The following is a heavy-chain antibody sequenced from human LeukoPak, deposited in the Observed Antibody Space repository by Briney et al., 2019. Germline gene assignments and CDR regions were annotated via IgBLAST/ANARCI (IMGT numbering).Heavy chain of an antibody. CDR2: IKRDGSEK. CDR1: GFTFSNYW. V-gene: IGHV3-7*01. J-gene: IGHJ4*02. Sequence: PGGSLRLSCAASGFTFSNYWMSWVRQAPGKGLEWVANIKRDGSEKYYVDPVKGRFTISRDNAKNSLYVEMNSLRAEDTAVYYCARRRCSSTSCFFDYWGQGALVTVSS. CDR3: ARRRCSSTSCFFDY. D-gene: IGHD2-2*01.